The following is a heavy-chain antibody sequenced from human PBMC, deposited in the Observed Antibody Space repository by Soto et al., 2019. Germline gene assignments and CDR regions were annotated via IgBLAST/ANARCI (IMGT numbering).Heavy chain of an antibody. V-gene: IGHV4-59*08. CDR2: IYYSGST. CDR1: GGSISTYY. Sequence: SETLSLTCTVSGGSISTYYWSWIRQPPGKGLEWIGSIYYSGSTNYNPSLQSRVTISVYTSKNQFSLKLNSVTAADTAVFYCARTSSSGYFDYWGQGTLVTVSS. CDR3: ARTSSSGYFDY. J-gene: IGHJ4*03. D-gene: IGHD6-6*01.